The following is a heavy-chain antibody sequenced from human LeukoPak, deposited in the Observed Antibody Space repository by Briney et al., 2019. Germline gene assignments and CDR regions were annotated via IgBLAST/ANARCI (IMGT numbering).Heavy chain of an antibody. Sequence: GGSLRLSCTASGFTFTSYAMHWVRQAPGKGLEWVAVISYDASNKYYADSVKGRFTISRDNSKNTLYLQMNSLRVEDTALYYCAKGRDYYDSSGYGYWGQGTLVTVSS. V-gene: IGHV3-30*04. J-gene: IGHJ4*02. CDR3: AKGRDYYDSSGYGY. CDR2: ISYDASNK. CDR1: GFTFTSYA. D-gene: IGHD3-22*01.